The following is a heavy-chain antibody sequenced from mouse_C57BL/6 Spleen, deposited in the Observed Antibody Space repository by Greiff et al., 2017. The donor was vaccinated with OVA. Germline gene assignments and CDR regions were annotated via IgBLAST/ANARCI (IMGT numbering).Heavy chain of an antibody. CDR1: GYTFTSYW. D-gene: IGHD4-1*01. V-gene: IGHV1-74*01. CDR3: AIYTGSHAMDY. CDR2: IHPSDSDT. Sequence: QVHVKQPGAELVKPGASVKVSCKASGYTFTSYWMHWVKQRPGQGLEWIGRIHPSDSDTNYNQKFKGKATLTVDKSSSTAYMQLSSLTSEDSAVYYCAIYTGSHAMDYWGQGTSVTVSS. J-gene: IGHJ4*01.